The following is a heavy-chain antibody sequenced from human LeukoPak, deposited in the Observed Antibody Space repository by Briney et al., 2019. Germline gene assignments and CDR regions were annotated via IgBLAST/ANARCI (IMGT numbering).Heavy chain of an antibody. V-gene: IGHV3-30*02. Sequence: GGSLRLSCAASGFTFSSYGMHWVRQAPGKGLEWVAFIRYDGSNKYYADSVKGRFTISRDNSKNTLYLQMNSLRAEDTAVYDCAKDSGLVYYYMDVWGKGTTVTVSS. J-gene: IGHJ6*03. D-gene: IGHD3-10*01. CDR3: AKDSGLVYYYMDV. CDR1: GFTFSSYG. CDR2: IRYDGSNK.